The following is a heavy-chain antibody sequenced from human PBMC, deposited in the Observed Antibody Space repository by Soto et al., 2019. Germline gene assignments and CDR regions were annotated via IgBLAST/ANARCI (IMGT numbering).Heavy chain of an antibody. Sequence: PGGSLRLSCAASGFTFSSYWMSWVRQAPGKGLEWVANIKQDGSEKYYVDSVKGRFTISRDNAKNSLYLQMNSLRAEDTAVYYCARVRRYYDSSGYFDYWGQGTLVTVSS. V-gene: IGHV3-7*03. J-gene: IGHJ4*02. CDR3: ARVRRYYDSSGYFDY. CDR1: GFTFSSYW. D-gene: IGHD3-22*01. CDR2: IKQDGSEK.